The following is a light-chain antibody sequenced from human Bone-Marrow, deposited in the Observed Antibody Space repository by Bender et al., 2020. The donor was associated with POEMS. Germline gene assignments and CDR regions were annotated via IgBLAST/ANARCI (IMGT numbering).Light chain of an antibody. J-gene: IGLJ3*02. CDR1: SSNIGAGYD. CDR3: AAWDDSLPGRV. V-gene: IGLV1-50*01. CDR2: KNN. Sequence: QSVLTQPPSVSGAPGQRVTISCTGSSSNIGAGYDVHWYQQLPGTAPKLLIYKNNQRPSGVPDRFSGSKSGTSASLAISGLQSDDEADYYCAAWDDSLPGRVFGGGTKVTVL.